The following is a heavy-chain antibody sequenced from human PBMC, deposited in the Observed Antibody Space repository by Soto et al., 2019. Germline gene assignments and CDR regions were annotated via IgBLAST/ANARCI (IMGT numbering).Heavy chain of an antibody. J-gene: IGHJ1*01. CDR2: ISSTSSFR. D-gene: IGHD5-12*01. Sequence: PGGSLRLSCAASGFTFSSYGRNGVRQAAGKGLEWVSSISSTSSFRYYADSVKGRCTISRDNAKNSLYLQMNSPRAQDKAVYYCARGAPGRDGYNLDFQHWGQGTLVTVSS. CDR3: ARGAPGRDGYNLDFQH. V-gene: IGHV3-21*01. CDR1: GFTFSSYG.